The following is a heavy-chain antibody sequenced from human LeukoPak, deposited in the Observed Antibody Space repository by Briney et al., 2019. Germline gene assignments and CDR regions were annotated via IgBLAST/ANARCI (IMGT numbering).Heavy chain of an antibody. V-gene: IGHV4-59*12. J-gene: IGHJ4*02. CDR2: IYYSGST. CDR3: ARVPIAAAGTIFDY. Sequence: SETLSLTCTVSGGSISSYYWSWIRQPPGKGLEWIGYIYYSGSTNYNPSLKSRVTISVDTSKNQFSLKLSSVTAADTAVYYCARVPIAAAGTIFDYWGQGTLVTVSS. D-gene: IGHD6-13*01. CDR1: GGSISSYY.